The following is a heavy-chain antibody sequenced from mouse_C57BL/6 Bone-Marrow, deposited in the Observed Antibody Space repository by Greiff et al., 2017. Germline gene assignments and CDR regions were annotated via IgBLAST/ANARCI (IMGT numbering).Heavy chain of an antibody. CDR2: IHPRSGST. D-gene: IGHD3-3*01. J-gene: IGHJ4*01. CDR1: GYTFTSYG. Sequence: VQLQQSGAELARPGASVKLSCKASGYTFTSYGISWVKQRTGQGLEWIGEIHPRSGSTYYNEKFKGKATLTADKSSSTAYMELRSLTSEDSVVYFGAQGLRQFAMDYWGQGTSVTVSS. V-gene: IGHV1-81*01. CDR3: AQGLRQFAMDY.